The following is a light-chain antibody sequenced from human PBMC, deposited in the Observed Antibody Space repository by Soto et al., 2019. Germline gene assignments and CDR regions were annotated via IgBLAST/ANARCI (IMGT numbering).Light chain of an antibody. CDR1: QSVSSN. CDR2: GAS. J-gene: IGKJ1*01. Sequence: EIVMTQSPATLSVSPGERATLSCRASQSVSSNLAWYQQKPGQAPRLLIYGASTRATGIPARFSGSGSGTEFTLTISSLQSEDFVVYYCQQYNNWEETFGQGTKVEIK. V-gene: IGKV3-15*01. CDR3: QQYNNWEET.